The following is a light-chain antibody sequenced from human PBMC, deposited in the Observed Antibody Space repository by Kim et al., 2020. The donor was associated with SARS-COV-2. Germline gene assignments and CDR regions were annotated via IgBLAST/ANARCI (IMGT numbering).Light chain of an antibody. Sequence: VSPGERATLSCRASQSVRSNLAWYQQKPGQAPRLLIYDTSTRATGIPARFSGSGSGTEFTLTISSLQSEDFAVYYCQQYNNWPPYTFGQGTKLEI. CDR3: QQYNNWPPYT. V-gene: IGKV3-15*01. J-gene: IGKJ2*01. CDR2: DTS. CDR1: QSVRSN.